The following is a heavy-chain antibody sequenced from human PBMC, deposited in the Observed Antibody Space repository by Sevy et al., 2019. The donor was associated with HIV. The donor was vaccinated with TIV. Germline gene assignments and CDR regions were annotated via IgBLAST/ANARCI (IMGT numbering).Heavy chain of an antibody. Sequence: ASVKVSCKASGYTFTGYYMHWVRQAPGQGLEWMERINPNSGGTNYAQKFQGRVTMTRDTSISTAYMELSRLRSDDTAVHYCARVRTKTPRPYYFDYWGQGTLVTVSS. J-gene: IGHJ4*02. V-gene: IGHV1-2*06. CDR2: INPNSGGT. CDR1: GYTFTGYY. CDR3: ARVRTKTPRPYYFDY.